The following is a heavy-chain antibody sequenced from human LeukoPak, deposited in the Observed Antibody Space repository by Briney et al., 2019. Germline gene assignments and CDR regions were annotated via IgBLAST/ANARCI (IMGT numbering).Heavy chain of an antibody. J-gene: IGHJ4*02. V-gene: IGHV1-2*02. Sequence: GASVKVSCKASGYTFTSYDINWVRQAPGQGLEWMGWINPNSGGTNYAQKFQGRVTMTRDTSISTAYMELSRLRSDDTAVYYCARVMGCTNGVCYTIYDYWGQGTLVTVSS. CDR2: INPNSGGT. D-gene: IGHD2-8*01. CDR3: ARVMGCTNGVCYTIYDY. CDR1: GYTFTSYD.